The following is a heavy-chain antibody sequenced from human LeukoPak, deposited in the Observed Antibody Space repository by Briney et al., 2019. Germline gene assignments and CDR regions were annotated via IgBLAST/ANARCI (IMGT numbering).Heavy chain of an antibody. V-gene: IGHV1-2*02. J-gene: IGHJ3*02. CDR3: ANKFQLLDAFDI. D-gene: IGHD2-15*01. Sequence: ASVTVSCTASGYTFTGYYMHWVRQDPGQGLEWMGWINPNSGGTNYAQTFQGRVTMTRDTSISTASMELSRLRFDDTAVYCCANKFQLLDAFDIWGQGKMVTVSS. CDR2: INPNSGGT. CDR1: GYTFTGYY.